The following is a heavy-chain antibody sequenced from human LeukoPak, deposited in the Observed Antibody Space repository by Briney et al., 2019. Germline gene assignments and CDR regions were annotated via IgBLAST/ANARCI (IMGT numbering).Heavy chain of an antibody. CDR1: GFTFSSYG. D-gene: IGHD2-2*01. Sequence: GGSLRLSCATSGFTFSSYGMHWVRQAPGKGLEWVAFIRYDGSNKYYADSVKGRFTISRDNSKNTLYLQMNSLRAEDTAVYYCAKDQAPQDIVVVPAYWGPGTLVTVSS. CDR2: IRYDGSNK. J-gene: IGHJ4*02. V-gene: IGHV3-30*02. CDR3: AKDQAPQDIVVVPAY.